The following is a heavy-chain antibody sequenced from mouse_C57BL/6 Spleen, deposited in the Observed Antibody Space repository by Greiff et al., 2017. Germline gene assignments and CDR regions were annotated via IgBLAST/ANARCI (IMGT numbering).Heavy chain of an antibody. Sequence: QVQLQQSGAELVRPGASVTLSCKASGYTFTDYEMHWVKQTPVHGLEWIGAIDPETGGTASNQKFKGKAILTADKSSSTAYMELRSLTSEDSAVYYCTIRSSTLYYAMDYWGQGTSVTVSS. CDR3: TIRSSTLYYAMDY. D-gene: IGHD1-1*01. J-gene: IGHJ4*01. CDR2: IDPETGGT. CDR1: GYTFTDYE. V-gene: IGHV1-15*01.